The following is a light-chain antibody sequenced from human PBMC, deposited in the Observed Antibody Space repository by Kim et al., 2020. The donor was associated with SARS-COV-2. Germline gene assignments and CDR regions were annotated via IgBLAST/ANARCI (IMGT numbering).Light chain of an antibody. J-gene: IGLJ1*01. CDR1: KLGDKY. CDR2: QDS. V-gene: IGLV3-1*01. CDR3: QAWDSSTEV. Sequence: SVSPGQTASITCSGDKLGDKYACWYQQKPGQPPVLVIYQDSKRPSGIPERFSGSNSGNTATLNISGTQAMDEADYYCQAWDSSTEVFGTGTKVTVL.